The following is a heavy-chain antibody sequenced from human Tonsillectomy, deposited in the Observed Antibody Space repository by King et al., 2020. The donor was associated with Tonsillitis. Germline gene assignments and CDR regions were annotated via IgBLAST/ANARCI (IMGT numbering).Heavy chain of an antibody. J-gene: IGHJ4*02. Sequence: VQLVESGGGVVKPGRSLRLSCTASGFTFGDYSMSWFRQAPGKGLEGVGFIRGKAYGGTTEYAASVKGRFTISRDDSKSIAYRQMNSLKTEDTAVYYCTRVVGDFWSGYLFDYWGQGTLVTVSS. V-gene: IGHV3-49*05. CDR2: IRGKAYGGTT. D-gene: IGHD3-3*01. CDR3: TRVVGDFWSGYLFDY. CDR1: GFTFGDYS.